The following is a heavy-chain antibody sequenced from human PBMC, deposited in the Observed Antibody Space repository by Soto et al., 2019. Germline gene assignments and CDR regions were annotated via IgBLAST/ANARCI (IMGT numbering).Heavy chain of an antibody. CDR3: ARGSHYYDSSGYLY. Sequence: SETLSLTCAVYGGSCSGYYWGWIRQPPGKGLEGIGEINHSGSTNYNPSLKSRVTISVDTSKNQFSLKLGSVTAADTAVYYCARGSHYYDSSGYLYWGPGTLVTVS. V-gene: IGHV4-34*01. CDR1: GGSCSGYY. J-gene: IGHJ4*02. CDR2: INHSGST. D-gene: IGHD3-22*01.